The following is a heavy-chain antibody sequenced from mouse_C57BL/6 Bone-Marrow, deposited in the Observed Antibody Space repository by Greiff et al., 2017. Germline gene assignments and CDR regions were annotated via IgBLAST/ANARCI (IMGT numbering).Heavy chain of an antibody. J-gene: IGHJ2*01. Sequence: EVQGVESGGGLVQPGGSLKLSCAASGFTFRDYYMYWVRQTPEKRLEWVAYISNGGGSTYYPDTVKGRFTISRDNAKNTLYLQMSRLKSEDTAMYYCARLNYYYGSSWYYFDDWGQGTTLTVSS. CDR1: GFTFRDYY. V-gene: IGHV5-12*01. CDR2: ISNGGGST. D-gene: IGHD1-1*01. CDR3: ARLNYYYGSSWYYFDD.